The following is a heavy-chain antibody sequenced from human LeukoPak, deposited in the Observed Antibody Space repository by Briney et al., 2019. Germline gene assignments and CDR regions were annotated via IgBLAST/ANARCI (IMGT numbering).Heavy chain of an antibody. CDR3: ARYRDGYNYYFDY. Sequence: GGSLRLSCAASGFTFNDYYMTWIRQAPGKGLEWVSYISSGGSTISYADSVKGRFTISRDNAKNSLSLQMHRLRAEDTAVYYCARYRDGYNYYFDYWGPGTLVTVSS. CDR1: GFTFNDYY. J-gene: IGHJ4*02. V-gene: IGHV3-11*01. D-gene: IGHD5-24*01. CDR2: ISSGGSTI.